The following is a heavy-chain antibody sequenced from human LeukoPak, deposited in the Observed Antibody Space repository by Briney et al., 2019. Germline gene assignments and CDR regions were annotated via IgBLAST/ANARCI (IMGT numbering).Heavy chain of an antibody. CDR3: ARDLSGVTGYTYGRGIDY. V-gene: IGHV3-74*01. CDR1: GFTFSNYW. CDR2: INSDGSST. J-gene: IGHJ4*02. D-gene: IGHD5-18*01. Sequence: PGGSLRLSCAASGFTFSNYWMHWVRQAPGKGLVWVSRINSDGSSTNYADSVKGRFTISRDNAKTSLYLQMNSLRAEDTAVYYCARDLSGVTGYTYGRGIDYWGQGTLVTVSS.